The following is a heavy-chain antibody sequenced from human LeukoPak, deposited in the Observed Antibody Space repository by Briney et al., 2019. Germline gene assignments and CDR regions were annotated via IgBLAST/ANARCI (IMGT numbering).Heavy chain of an antibody. V-gene: IGHV3-11*06. D-gene: IGHD5-18*01. J-gene: IGHJ4*02. CDR1: GFTFSDYY. CDR3: ARVNSFGFDY. Sequence: GGSLRLSCAASGFTFSDYYMSSIRQPPGNGREWGSYISSSRSYTNYADSVKGRFTTSRDNAKNSLYLQMNSLRAEDTAVYYCARVNSFGFDYWGQGTLVTVSS. CDR2: ISSSRSYT.